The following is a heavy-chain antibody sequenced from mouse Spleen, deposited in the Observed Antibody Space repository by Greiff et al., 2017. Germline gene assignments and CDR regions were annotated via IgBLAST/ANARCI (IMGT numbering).Heavy chain of an antibody. Sequence: EVKLQESGPELVKPGASVKISCKASGYTFTDYNMHWVKQSHGKSLEWIGYIYPYNGGTGYNQKFKSKATLTVDNSSSTAYMELSSLTSEDSAVYYCAREDYGYVSYFDYWGQGTTLTVSS. CDR2: IYPYNGGT. D-gene: IGHD1-2*01. J-gene: IGHJ2*01. CDR3: AREDYGYVSYFDY. V-gene: IGHV1S29*02. CDR1: GYTFTDYN.